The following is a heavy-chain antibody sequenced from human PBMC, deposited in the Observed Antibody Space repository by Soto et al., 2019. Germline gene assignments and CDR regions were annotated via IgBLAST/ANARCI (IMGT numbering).Heavy chain of an antibody. J-gene: IGHJ4*02. CDR1: GGSFSGYY. Sequence: SETLSLTCAVYGGSFSGYYWSWIRQPPGKGLEWIGEINHSGSTNYNPSLKSRVTISVDTSKNQFSLKLSSVTAADTAVYYCARGITMVRGVIKGFDYWGQGTLVTVSS. CDR3: ARGITMVRGVIKGFDY. V-gene: IGHV4-34*01. CDR2: INHSGST. D-gene: IGHD3-10*01.